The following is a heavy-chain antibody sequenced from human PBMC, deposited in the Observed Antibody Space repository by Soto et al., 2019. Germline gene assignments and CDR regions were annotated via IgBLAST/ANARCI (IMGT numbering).Heavy chain of an antibody. V-gene: IGHV4-34*01. Sequence: PSETLSLTCAVYGGSFSGYYWSWIRQPPGKGLEWIGEINHSGSTNYNPSLKSRVTISVDTSKNQFSLKLSSVTAADTAVYYCARHGITWIQLWPRPGAFDIWGQGTMVTVS. CDR3: ARHGITWIQLWPRPGAFDI. CDR1: GGSFSGYY. J-gene: IGHJ3*02. CDR2: INHSGST. D-gene: IGHD5-18*01.